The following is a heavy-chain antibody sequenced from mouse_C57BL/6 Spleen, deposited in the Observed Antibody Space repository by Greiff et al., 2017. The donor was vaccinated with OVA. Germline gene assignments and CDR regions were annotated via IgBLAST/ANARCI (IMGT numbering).Heavy chain of an antibody. J-gene: IGHJ1*03. V-gene: IGHV1-69*01. Sequence: QVQLQQPGAELVMPGASVKLSCKASGYTFTSYWMHWVKHRPGKGLEWIGEIDPSDSYTNYNQKFKGKSTLTVDKSSSTAYMQLSSLTSEDSAAYYCARCYYYGSSRYFDVWGTGTTVTVSS. CDR2: IDPSDSYT. CDR1: GYTFTSYW. D-gene: IGHD1-1*01. CDR3: ARCYYYGSSRYFDV.